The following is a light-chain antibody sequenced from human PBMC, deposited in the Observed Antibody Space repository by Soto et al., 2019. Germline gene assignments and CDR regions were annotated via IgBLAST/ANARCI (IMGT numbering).Light chain of an antibody. CDR3: AAWDDSLSGYV. J-gene: IGLJ1*01. CDR2: RNN. Sequence: QSVLTQPPSASGTPGQRVTISCSGSSSNIGGYYVSWYQQLPGTAPKVLIYRNNQRPSGAPDRFSGSKSGTSASLAISGLRSDDEADYYCAAWDDSLSGYVFGTGTKVTVL. V-gene: IGLV1-47*01. CDR1: SSNIGGYY.